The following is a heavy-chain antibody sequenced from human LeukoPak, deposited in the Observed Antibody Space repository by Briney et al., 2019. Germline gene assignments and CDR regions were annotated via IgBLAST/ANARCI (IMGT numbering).Heavy chain of an antibody. D-gene: IGHD3-3*01. CDR2: ISPSGTT. V-gene: IGHV1-46*01. Sequence: GASVKVSGKASGYTFTSYYIRWVRQAPGQGLEWMGQISPSGTTTYAQKFKGRVTMTRDNSTSTVNMDLSDLTFEDTAVYHCANDSGTYGRDYWGKGTLLTVSS. J-gene: IGHJ4*02. CDR3: ANDSGTYGRDY. CDR1: GYTFTSYY.